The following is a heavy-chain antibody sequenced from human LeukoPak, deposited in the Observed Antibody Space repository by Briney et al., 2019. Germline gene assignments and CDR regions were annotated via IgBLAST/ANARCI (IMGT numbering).Heavy chain of an antibody. Sequence: SETLSLTCTVSGGSISSYYWSWIRQPAGKGLEWIGRIDTSGNTNYKPSLKSRVTMSVDTSKNQFSLKLSSVTAADTAVYYCARESQGSGSLDYRGQGTLVTVSS. V-gene: IGHV4-4*07. CDR1: GGSISSYY. J-gene: IGHJ4*02. CDR2: IDTSGNT. D-gene: IGHD3-10*01. CDR3: ARESQGSGSLDY.